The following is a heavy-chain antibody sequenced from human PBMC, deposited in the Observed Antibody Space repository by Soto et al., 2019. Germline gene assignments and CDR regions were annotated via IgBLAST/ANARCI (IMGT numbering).Heavy chain of an antibody. D-gene: IGHD4-4*01. Sequence: ESGHTLVNPTQTLTLTCTFSGFSLSTSGMCVSWIRQPPGKALEWLALIDWDDDKYYSTSLKTRLTISKDTSKNQVVLTMTNMDPVDTATYYCALIPASNYFYVMDVWGQGTTVTVSS. CDR2: IDWDDDK. CDR1: GFSLSTSGMC. V-gene: IGHV2-70*01. CDR3: ALIPASNYFYVMDV. J-gene: IGHJ6*02.